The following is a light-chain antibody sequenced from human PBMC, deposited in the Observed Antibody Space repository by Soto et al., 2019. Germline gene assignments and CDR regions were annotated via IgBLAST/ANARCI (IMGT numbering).Light chain of an antibody. J-gene: IGLJ1*01. V-gene: IGLV1-44*01. Sequence: QSVLTQPPSASGTPGQRVTISCSGSSSNIGSNTVNWYQQLPGTSPKLLIYSHNQRPSGVPDRFSGSKSGTSASLAISGLQSEDDAAYYCAAWDDSLNGYVFGTGTKVTVL. CDR1: SSNIGSNT. CDR2: SHN. CDR3: AAWDDSLNGYV.